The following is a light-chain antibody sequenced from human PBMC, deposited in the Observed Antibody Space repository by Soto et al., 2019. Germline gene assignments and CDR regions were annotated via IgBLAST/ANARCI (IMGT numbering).Light chain of an antibody. J-gene: IGKJ2*01. Sequence: DIQMTQSPSSLSASVGDRVTITCQASQDISNYLNWYQQKPGKAPKLLIYDASNLETGVPSRFSGSGSGTDFTFTISSLQPEDIAIYHCQQNDNLPPTFGHGTKLEIK. V-gene: IGKV1-33*01. CDR1: QDISNY. CDR2: DAS. CDR3: QQNDNLPPT.